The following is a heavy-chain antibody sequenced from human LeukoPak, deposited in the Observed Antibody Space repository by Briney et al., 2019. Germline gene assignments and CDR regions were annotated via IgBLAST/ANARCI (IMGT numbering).Heavy chain of an antibody. J-gene: IGHJ4*02. CDR2: IYYSGST. Sequence: SETLSLTCTVSGGSISSYYWSWIRQPPGKGLEWIGYIYYSGSTNYNPSLKSRVTISVDTSKNQFSLRLSSVTAADTAVYYCARLGVGHFDYWGQGTLVTVSS. CDR1: GGSISSYY. CDR3: ARLGVGHFDY. D-gene: IGHD3-3*01. V-gene: IGHV4-59*01.